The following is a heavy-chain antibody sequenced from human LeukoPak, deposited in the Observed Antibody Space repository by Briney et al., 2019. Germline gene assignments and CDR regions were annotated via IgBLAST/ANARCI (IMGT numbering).Heavy chain of an antibody. CDR2: IYYSGST. V-gene: IGHV4-39*07. J-gene: IGHJ4*02. CDR1: GGSISSSSYY. D-gene: IGHD3-10*01. Sequence: SSETLSLTCTVSGGSISSSSYYWGWIRQPPGKGLEWIGSIYYSGSTYYNPSLKSRVTISVDTSKNQFSLKLSSVTAADTAVYYCARSEIYYSRVPLDWGQGTLVTVSS. CDR3: ARSEIYYSRVPLD.